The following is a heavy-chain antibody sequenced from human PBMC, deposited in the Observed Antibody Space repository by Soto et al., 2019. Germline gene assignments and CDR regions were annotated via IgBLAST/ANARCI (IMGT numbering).Heavy chain of an antibody. V-gene: IGHV1-69*01. CDR1: GGTFSSYA. CDR2: IIPIFGTA. Sequence: QVQLVQSGAEVKKPGSSVKVSCKASGGTFSSYAISWVRQAPGQGLEWMGGIIPIFGTANYAQKFQGRVTITADEYTSTAYIELSSLRSEDTAVYYCASGGGTVVIPRWYLDLWGRGTLVTVSS. CDR3: ASGGGTVVIPRWYLDL. D-gene: IGHD2-21*01. J-gene: IGHJ2*01.